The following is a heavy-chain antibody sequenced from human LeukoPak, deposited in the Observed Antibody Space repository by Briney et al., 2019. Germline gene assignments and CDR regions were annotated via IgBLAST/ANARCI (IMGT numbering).Heavy chain of an antibody. CDR3: ARDLGGYGDYGTNFDY. CDR1: GFTFSSYG. CDR2: ISSSSSYI. V-gene: IGHV3-21*01. Sequence: SGGSLRLSCAASGFTFSSYGMSWVRQAPGKGLDWVSAISSSSSYIYYADSVKGRFTISRDNAKKSLYLQMNSLRAEDTAVYYCARDLGGYGDYGTNFDYWGQGTLVTVSS. D-gene: IGHD4-17*01. J-gene: IGHJ4*02.